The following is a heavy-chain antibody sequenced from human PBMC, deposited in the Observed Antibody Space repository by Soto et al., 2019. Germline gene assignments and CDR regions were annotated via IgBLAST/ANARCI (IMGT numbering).Heavy chain of an antibody. CDR2: INHSGST. CDR3: ASGGHTVTPQD. Sequence: QVQLQQWGAGLLKPSETLSLTCAVYGGSFSGYYWSWIRQPPGKGLEWIGEINHSGSTNYNPSLKSRVNISVDTSKNQFSLKLSSVTAADTAVYYCASGGHTVTPQDWGQGTLVTVSS. V-gene: IGHV4-34*01. CDR1: GGSFSGYY. D-gene: IGHD4-4*01. J-gene: IGHJ4*02.